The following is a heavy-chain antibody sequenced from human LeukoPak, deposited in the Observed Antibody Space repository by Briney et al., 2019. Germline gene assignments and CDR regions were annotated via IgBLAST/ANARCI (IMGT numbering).Heavy chain of an antibody. V-gene: IGHV4-30-4*08. D-gene: IGHD2-8*02. CDR3: ARGWWGRNYYYYYMDV. CDR2: IYYSGST. Sequence: PSQTLSLTCTLSGGSISSGDYYWRWLRQPPGTGLEWLGYIYYSGSTYYNPSLKSRVTISVDTSKNQFSLKLSSVTAADTAVYYCARGWWGRNYYYYYMDVWGKGTTVTVSS. J-gene: IGHJ6*03. CDR1: GGSISSGDYY.